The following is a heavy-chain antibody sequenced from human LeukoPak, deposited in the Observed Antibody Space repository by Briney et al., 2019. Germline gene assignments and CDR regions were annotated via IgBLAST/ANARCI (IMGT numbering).Heavy chain of an antibody. CDR1: GDSVSSNSAA. J-gene: IGHJ6*03. V-gene: IGHV6-1*01. Sequence: SQTLSLTCAISGDSVSSNSAAWTWIRQSPSRGLEWLGRTYYSSKWYNDYEVYVQSRITINPNTSKNQFSLQLNSVTPADTAVYYCARGRVTTIANYYYYYTDVWGKGTTVTVSS. CDR3: ARGRVTTIANYYYYYTDV. D-gene: IGHD4-17*01. CDR2: TYYSSKWYN.